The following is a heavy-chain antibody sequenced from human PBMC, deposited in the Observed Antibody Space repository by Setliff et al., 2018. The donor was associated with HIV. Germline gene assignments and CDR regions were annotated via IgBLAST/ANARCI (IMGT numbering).Heavy chain of an antibody. CDR2: LYHTGSN. D-gene: IGHD6-6*01. Sequence: SETLSLTCTVSGGFISDHYWSWIRQPPGKGLEWLGSLYHTGSNNYNPSLKSRITVSVDRSKNQFSLKLGSVAAADTAVYYCARDQSIAARYLFDPWGQGTLVTVSS. V-gene: IGHV4-59*11. J-gene: IGHJ5*02. CDR1: GGFISDHY. CDR3: ARDQSIAARYLFDP.